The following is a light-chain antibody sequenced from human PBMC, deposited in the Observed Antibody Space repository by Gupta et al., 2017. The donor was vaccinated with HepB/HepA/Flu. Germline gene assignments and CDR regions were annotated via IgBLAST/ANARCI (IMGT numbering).Light chain of an antibody. Sequence: VLLHSPANLSVFPGERATLSCRASQSISRNLAWYQQVPGQAPRLIIFGASTRATGGRARVSGNGSGKEFTRTSSSLQSEDFAVYYCQQYNIRPLTFGGGTKVEIK. CDR3: QQYNIRPLT. J-gene: IGKJ4*01. V-gene: IGKV3-15*01. CDR1: QSISRN. CDR2: GAS.